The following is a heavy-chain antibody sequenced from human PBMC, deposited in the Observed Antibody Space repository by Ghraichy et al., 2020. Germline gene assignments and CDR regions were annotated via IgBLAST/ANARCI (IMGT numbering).Heavy chain of an antibody. CDR1: GFTFDDYA. CDR2: ISWNSGSI. D-gene: IGHD2-15*01. V-gene: IGHV3-9*01. J-gene: IGHJ6*02. Sequence: GGSLRLSCAASGFTFDDYAMHWVRQAPGKGLEWVSGISWNSGSIGYADSVKGRFTISRDNAKNSLYLQMNSLRAEDTALYYCAKDPTRYYYYGMDVWGQGTTVTVSS. CDR3: AKDPTRYYYYGMDV.